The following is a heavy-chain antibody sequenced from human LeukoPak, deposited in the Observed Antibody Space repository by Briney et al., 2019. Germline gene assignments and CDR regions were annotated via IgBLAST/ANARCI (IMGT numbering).Heavy chain of an antibody. D-gene: IGHD2-15*01. J-gene: IGHJ5*02. CDR1: GYTFTGYY. CDR3: ARVRYCSGGSCSARWFDP. Sequence: GASVKVSCKASGYTFTGYYMHWVRQAPGQGLEWMGWINPNSGGTNYAQKFQGRVTMTRDTSISTAYMELSRLRSDDTAVYYCARVRYCSGGSCSARWFDPWGQGTLVTVSS. CDR2: INPNSGGT. V-gene: IGHV1-2*02.